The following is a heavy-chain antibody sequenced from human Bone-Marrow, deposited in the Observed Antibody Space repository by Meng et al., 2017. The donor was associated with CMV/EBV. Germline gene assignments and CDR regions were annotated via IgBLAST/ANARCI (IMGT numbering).Heavy chain of an antibody. D-gene: IGHD2/OR15-2a*01. CDR3: ARGHPAFSGVDV. CDR1: GGSIASEY. J-gene: IGHJ6*02. CDR2: LHNSGRT. V-gene: IGHV4-59*01. Sequence: GSLRLSCTVSGGSIASEYWSWIRQPPGKGLQWIAYLHNSGRTNYTPSLKSRVTLSVDTSKNQLSLKVRSVTAADTAVYYCARGHPAFSGVDVWGQGTTVPVSS.